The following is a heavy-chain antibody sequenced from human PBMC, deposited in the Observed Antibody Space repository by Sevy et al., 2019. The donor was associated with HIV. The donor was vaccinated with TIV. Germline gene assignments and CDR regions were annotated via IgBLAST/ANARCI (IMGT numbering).Heavy chain of an antibody. V-gene: IGHV4-34*01. J-gene: IGHJ5*02. CDR1: GGSFSGYY. CDR3: ATTACSGGSCYTPGPGNWFDP. CDR2: INHSGST. D-gene: IGHD2-15*01. Sequence: SETLSLTCAVYGGSFSGYYWSWIRQPPGKGLEWIGEINHSGSTNYNPSLKSRVTISVDTSKNQFSLKLSSVTAADTAVYYWATTACSGGSCYTPGPGNWFDPWGQGTLVTVSS.